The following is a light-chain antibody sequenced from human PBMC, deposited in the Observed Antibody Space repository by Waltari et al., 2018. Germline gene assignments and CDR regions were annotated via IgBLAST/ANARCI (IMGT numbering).Light chain of an antibody. CDR1: QSVSSY. CDR3: QQRSNWPPKYT. CDR2: DAS. V-gene: IGKV3-11*01. Sequence: EIVFTQSPATLPLSPGERATLPCRASQSVSSYLAWYQQKPGQAPRLLIYDASNRATGIPARFSGSGSGTDFTLTISSREPEDFAVYYCQQRSNWPPKYTFGQGTKLEIK. J-gene: IGKJ2*01.